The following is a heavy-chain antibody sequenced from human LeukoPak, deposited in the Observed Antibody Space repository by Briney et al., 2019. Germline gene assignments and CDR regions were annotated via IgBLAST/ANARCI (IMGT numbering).Heavy chain of an antibody. V-gene: IGHV4-59*01. CDR3: ARGDFDASGYSVPFDY. D-gene: IGHD3-22*01. CDR2: IYYRGST. J-gene: IGHJ4*02. Sequence: SETLSLTCTVSGGSISSYYWSWVRQRPGKGLEWIGYIYYRGSTNYNPSLKSRVTISVDTSKNQFSLKLSSVTAADSAIYFCARGDFDASGYSVPFDYWGQGALVTVSS. CDR1: GGSISSYY.